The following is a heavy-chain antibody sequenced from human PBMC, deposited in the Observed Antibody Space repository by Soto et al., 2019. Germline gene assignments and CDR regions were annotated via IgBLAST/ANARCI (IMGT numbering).Heavy chain of an antibody. CDR2: IYYSGST. D-gene: IGHD6-13*01. J-gene: IGHJ5*02. CDR3: ARHQFSSWINWFDP. Sequence: QLQLQESGPGLVKPSETLSLSCTVSGGSISSGTYYWGWIRQPPGKGLEWIGSIYYSGSTYYNPSLKSRVTISVDTSKTQFSLKVSSVTAADTAVYYCARHQFSSWINWFDPWGQGTLVTVSS. V-gene: IGHV4-39*01. CDR1: GGSISSGTYY.